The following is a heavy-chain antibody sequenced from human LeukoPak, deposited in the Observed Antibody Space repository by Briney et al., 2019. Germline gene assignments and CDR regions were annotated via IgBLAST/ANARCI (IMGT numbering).Heavy chain of an antibody. CDR3: AGDRGYSGYENDY. D-gene: IGHD5-12*01. CDR2: ISSSGSTI. CDR1: GFTFSDYY. J-gene: IGHJ4*02. V-gene: IGHV3-11*04. Sequence: PGGSLRLSCAASGFTFSDYYMSWIRQAPGKGLEWVSYISSSGSTIYYADSVKGRFTISRDNAKNSLYLQMNSLRAEDTAVYSCAGDRGYSGYENDYWGQGTLVTVSS.